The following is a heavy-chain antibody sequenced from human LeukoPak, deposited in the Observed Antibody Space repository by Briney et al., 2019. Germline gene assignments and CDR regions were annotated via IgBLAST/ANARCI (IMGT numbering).Heavy chain of an antibody. Sequence: GGSLRLSCAASGFTISSYAMSWVRQAPGKGLEWVSAISGSGGSTYYADSVKGRFTISRDNSKNTLYLQMNSLRAEDTAVYYCAKEGRFYDSSGYYSGAFDIWGQGTMVTVSS. J-gene: IGHJ3*02. D-gene: IGHD3-22*01. CDR2: ISGSGGST. V-gene: IGHV3-23*01. CDR3: AKEGRFYDSSGYYSGAFDI. CDR1: GFTISSYA.